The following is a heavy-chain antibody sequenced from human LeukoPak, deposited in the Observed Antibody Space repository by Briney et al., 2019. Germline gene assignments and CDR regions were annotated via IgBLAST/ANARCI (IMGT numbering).Heavy chain of an antibody. D-gene: IGHD6-13*01. V-gene: IGHV3-30*02. CDR1: GFTFSNYG. J-gene: IGHJ4*02. Sequence: GGSLRLSCAASGFTFSNYGMHWVRQAPGTGLEWVAFIPYDESNKYYADSVKGRFTISRDNSKNTLYLQMNSLRADDTAMYYCAKDLYSSSWTTDYWGQGTLVSVSS. CDR2: IPYDESNK. CDR3: AKDLYSSSWTTDY.